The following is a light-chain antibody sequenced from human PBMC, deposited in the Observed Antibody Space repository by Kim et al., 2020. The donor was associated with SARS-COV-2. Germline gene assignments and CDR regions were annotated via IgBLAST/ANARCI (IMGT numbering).Light chain of an antibody. CDR3: TSRASSGNPLV. CDR1: SLRSYY. J-gene: IGLJ3*02. V-gene: IGLV3-19*01. Sequence: SSELTQAPAVPVALGQTVRITCQGPSLRSYYAGWYPVKPGQAPVLVIYAKNTRPSGTPDRSSGSPSANTASLSTTGTQAEDQADYYCTSRASSGNPLVF. CDR2: AKN.